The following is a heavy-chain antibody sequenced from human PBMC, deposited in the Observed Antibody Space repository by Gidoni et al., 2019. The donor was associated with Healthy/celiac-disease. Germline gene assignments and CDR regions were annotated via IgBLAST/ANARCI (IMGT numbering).Heavy chain of an antibody. CDR1: GGSISSYY. Sequence: TLSLTCTVPGGSISSYYWSWIRQPPGKGLEWIGYIYYSGSTNYNPSLKSRVTISVDTSKNQFSLKLSSVTAADTAVYYCARVYSSGYYYYYGMDVWGQGTTVTVSS. D-gene: IGHD3-22*01. J-gene: IGHJ6*02. CDR3: ARVYSSGYYYYYGMDV. V-gene: IGHV4-59*01. CDR2: IYYSGST.